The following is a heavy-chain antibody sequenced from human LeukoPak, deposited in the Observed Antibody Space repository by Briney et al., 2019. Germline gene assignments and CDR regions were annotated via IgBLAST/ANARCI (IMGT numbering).Heavy chain of an antibody. J-gene: IGHJ6*02. V-gene: IGHV3-21*01. CDR1: GFTFSSYS. CDR3: ARDIPRRVVVRLYYYYGMDV. Sequence: GGSLRLSCAASGFTFSSYSMTWVRQAPGKGLEWVSSISSSSSYIYYADSVKGRFTISRDNAKNTLYLQMNSLRAEDTAVYYCARDIPRRVVVRLYYYYGMDVWGQGTTVTVSS. D-gene: IGHD2-21*01. CDR2: ISSSSSYI.